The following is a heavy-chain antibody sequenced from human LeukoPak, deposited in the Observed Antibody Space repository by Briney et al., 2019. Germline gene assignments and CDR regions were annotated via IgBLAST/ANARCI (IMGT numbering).Heavy chain of an antibody. Sequence: SETLSLTCAVSGGSISSSNWWSWVRQPPGKGLEWIGEIYHSGSTNYNPSLKSRVTISVDKSKNQFSLKLSSVTAADTAVYYCAKNNDYGGSYWYFDLWGRGTLVTVSS. CDR2: IYHSGST. D-gene: IGHD4-23*01. J-gene: IGHJ2*01. CDR3: AKNNDYGGSYWYFDL. V-gene: IGHV4-4*02. CDR1: GGSISSSNW.